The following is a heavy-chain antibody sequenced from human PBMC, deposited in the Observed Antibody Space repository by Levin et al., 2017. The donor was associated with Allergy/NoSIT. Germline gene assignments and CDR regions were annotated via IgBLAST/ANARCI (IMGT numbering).Heavy chain of an antibody. CDR3: ARDSPALGGELSSNLFDY. J-gene: IGHJ4*02. CDR2: ISYDGSNK. CDR1: GFTFSSYA. V-gene: IGHV3-30-3*01. Sequence: GGSLRLSCAASGFTFSSYAMHWVRQAPGKGLEWVAVISYDGSNKYYADSVKGRFTISRDNSKNTLYLQMNSLRAEDTAVYYCARDSPALGGELSSNLFDYWGQGTLVTVSS. D-gene: IGHD3-16*02.